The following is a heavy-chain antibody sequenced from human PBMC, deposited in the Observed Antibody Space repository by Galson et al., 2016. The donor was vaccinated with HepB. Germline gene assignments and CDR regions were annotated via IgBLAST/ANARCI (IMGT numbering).Heavy chain of an antibody. CDR3: TTRSHPTLQ. CDR2: ISHSGNT. Sequence: SETLSLSCAVSSGSIISNNWWSWVRQPPGRGLEWIAEISHSGNTNYNPSLKSRVTMSVEKSKNQFSLNLSSVTAADTAVYYCTTRSHPTLQWGQGTLVTVSS. J-gene: IGHJ4*02. V-gene: IGHV4-4*02. D-gene: IGHD4-11*01. CDR1: SGSIISNNW.